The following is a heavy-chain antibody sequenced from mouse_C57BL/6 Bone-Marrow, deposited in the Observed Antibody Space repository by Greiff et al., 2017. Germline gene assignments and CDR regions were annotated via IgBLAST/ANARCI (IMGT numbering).Heavy chain of an antibody. CDR1: GYTFTSYW. CDR3: AARGGYYAMDY. Sequence: QVQLQQSGAELVKPGASVKMSCKASGYTFTSYWITWVKQRPGQGLEWIGDIYPGSGSTNYNEKFKSKATLTVDTSSSTAYMQLSSLTSEDSAVYYCAARGGYYAMDYWGQGTSVTVSS. CDR2: IYPGSGST. J-gene: IGHJ4*01. V-gene: IGHV1-55*01.